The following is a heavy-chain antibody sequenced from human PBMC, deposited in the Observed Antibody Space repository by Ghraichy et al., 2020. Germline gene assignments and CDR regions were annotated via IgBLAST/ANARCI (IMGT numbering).Heavy chain of an antibody. CDR3: AHRGSDVPNFDP. D-gene: IGHD3-10*02. J-gene: IGHJ5*02. CDR2: IYWDDDK. Sequence: SGPTLVKPTQTLTLTCTFSGFSLSTSGVGVGWIRQPPGKALEWLALIYWDDDKRYSPSLKSRLTITKEPSKNQVVLTMTNMDPVDTATYYCAHRGSDVPNFDPWGQGTLVTVSS. V-gene: IGHV2-5*02. CDR1: GFSLSTSGVG.